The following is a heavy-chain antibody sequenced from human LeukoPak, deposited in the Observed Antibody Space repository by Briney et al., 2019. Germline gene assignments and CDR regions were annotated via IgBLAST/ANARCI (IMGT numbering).Heavy chain of an antibody. D-gene: IGHD3-10*01. CDR3: AKAPMVRGVIIADY. Sequence: GGSLRLSCAASGFTFSRHAMTWVRQAPGKGLEWVSTISGSDISTYYADSVKGRFTVSRDNSKKTLYLQMNSLRADDTAVYHCAKAPMVRGVIIADYWGQGTLVSVYS. J-gene: IGHJ4*02. CDR1: GFTFSRHA. CDR2: ISGSDIST. V-gene: IGHV3-23*01.